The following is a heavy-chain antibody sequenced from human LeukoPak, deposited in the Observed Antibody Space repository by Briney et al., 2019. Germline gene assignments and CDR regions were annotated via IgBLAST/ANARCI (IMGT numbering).Heavy chain of an antibody. CDR2: INHSGST. D-gene: IGHD5-18*01. J-gene: IGHJ4*02. CDR1: GGSFSGYY. CDR3: ARPGGYSYGVDY. V-gene: IGHV4-34*01. Sequence: SETLSLTCAVYGGSFSGYYWSWIRQPPGKGLEWIGEINHSGSTNYNPSLESRVTISVDTSKNQFSLKLSSVTAADTAVYYCARPGGYSYGVDYWGQGTLVTVSS.